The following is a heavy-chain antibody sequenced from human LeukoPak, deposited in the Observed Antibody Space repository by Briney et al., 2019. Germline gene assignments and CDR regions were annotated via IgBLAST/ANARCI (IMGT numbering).Heavy chain of an antibody. V-gene: IGHV3-7*01. CDR2: INHDGSET. CDR1: GFTFRIYW. Sequence: GGSLRLSCAASGFTFRIYWMSWVRQAPGKGLGWVSNINHDGSETYYVGSMKGRFTISRDNVKSLVYLQMNSLRAEDTAVYYCAAAGVVGAHGTLDFWGQGTLVTVSS. J-gene: IGHJ4*02. CDR3: AAAGVVGAHGTLDF. D-gene: IGHD6-13*01.